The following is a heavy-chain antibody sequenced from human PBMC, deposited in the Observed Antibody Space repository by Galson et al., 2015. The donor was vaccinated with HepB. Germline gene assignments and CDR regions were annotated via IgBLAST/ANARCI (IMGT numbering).Heavy chain of an antibody. V-gene: IGHV3-7*03. Sequence: SLRLSCAASGFSFSDSWMTWVRQAPGKGLEWLASTNQDGTNKQYVGSIKDRFTISRDNAKKSLYLQMDSLRAEDTAVYCCAKDEPTNYYNYWGQGTLVTVSS. D-gene: IGHD2-15*01. CDR3: AKDEPTNYYNY. CDR2: TNQDGTNK. J-gene: IGHJ4*02. CDR1: GFSFSDSW.